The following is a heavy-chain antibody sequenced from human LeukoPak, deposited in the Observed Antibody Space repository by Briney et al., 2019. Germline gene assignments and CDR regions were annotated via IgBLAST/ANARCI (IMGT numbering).Heavy chain of an antibody. D-gene: IGHD3-10*01. CDR3: ARRSWFKLDV. CDR1: GFTFSSYA. V-gene: IGHV3-30*04. CDR2: ISYDGSNK. Sequence: GGSLRLSCAASGFTFSSYAMHWVRQAPGKGLEWVAVISYDGSNKYYADSVKGRFTISRDNSKNTLYLQMNSLRAEDTAVYYCARRSWFKLDVWGKGTTVTVSS. J-gene: IGHJ6*04.